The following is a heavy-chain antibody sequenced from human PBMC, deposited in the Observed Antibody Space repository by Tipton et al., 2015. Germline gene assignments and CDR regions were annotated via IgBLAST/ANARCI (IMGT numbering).Heavy chain of an antibody. Sequence: QVPLVQSGPEVKKPGSSVRVSCKASGGTFSRYPISWVRQAPGQGLEWMGGIIAIFGASNYAQKFQGRVTMTRNTSISTAYMELSSLRSEDTAVYYCARGGGLRRGGNWFDPWGQGTLVTVSS. D-gene: IGHD5-12*01. CDR3: ARGGGLRRGGNWFDP. V-gene: IGHV1-69*06. CDR1: GGTFSRYP. CDR2: IIAIFGAS. J-gene: IGHJ5*02.